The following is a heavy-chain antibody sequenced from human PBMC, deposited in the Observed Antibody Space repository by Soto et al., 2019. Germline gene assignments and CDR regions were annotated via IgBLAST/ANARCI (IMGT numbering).Heavy chain of an antibody. CDR2: IIPIFGTA. V-gene: IGHV1-69*12. CDR1: GGTFSSYA. J-gene: IGHJ6*02. CDR3: ASTDTAMGPYYYYYGMDV. Sequence: QVQLVQSGAEVKKPGSSVKVSCKASGGTFSSYAISWVRQAPGQGLEWMGGIIPIFGTANYAQKFQGRVTITADESTSTAYMELSSLRSEDTAVYYCASTDTAMGPYYYYYGMDVWGQGTTVTVSS. D-gene: IGHD5-18*01.